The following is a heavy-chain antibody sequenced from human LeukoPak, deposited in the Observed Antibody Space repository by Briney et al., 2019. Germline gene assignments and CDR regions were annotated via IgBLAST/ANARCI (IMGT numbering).Heavy chain of an antibody. CDR1: GFTFSSYA. J-gene: IGHJ4*02. Sequence: GGSLRLSCAASGFTFSSYAMSWVRQAPGKGLEWVSAISGSGGSTYYADSVKGRFTISRDNAKNSLYLQMNSLRAEDTAVYYCASYYDFWSGYPYWGQGTLVTVSS. CDR3: ASYYDFWSGYPY. CDR2: ISGSGGST. D-gene: IGHD3-3*01. V-gene: IGHV3-23*01.